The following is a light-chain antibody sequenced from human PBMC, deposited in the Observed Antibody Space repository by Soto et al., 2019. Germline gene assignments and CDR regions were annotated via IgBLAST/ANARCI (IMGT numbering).Light chain of an antibody. CDR1: QSVSSSY. CDR3: QQYGSSPLT. V-gene: IGKV3-20*01. CDR2: DAS. Sequence: EIVLTQSPGTLSLSPGERATLSCRASQSVSSSYLAWYQQKPGQAPRLLIYDASSRATGIPDRFSGSGSGTDFTLTISSLEPEDFAVYYGQQYGSSPLTFGGGTKVEIK. J-gene: IGKJ4*01.